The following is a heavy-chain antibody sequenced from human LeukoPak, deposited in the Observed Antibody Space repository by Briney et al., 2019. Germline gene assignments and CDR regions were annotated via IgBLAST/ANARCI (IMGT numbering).Heavy chain of an antibody. V-gene: IGHV1-18*01. CDR2: ISAYNGNT. CDR1: GYTFTSYG. CDR3: ARVVVAAKGHYYYYMDV. J-gene: IGHJ6*03. Sequence: ASVKVSCKASGYTFTSYGISWVRQAPGQGLEWMGWISAYNGNTNYAQKLQGRVTMTTDTSTSTAYMELRSLRSDDTAVYYCARVVVAAKGHYYYYMDVWGKGTTVTVSS. D-gene: IGHD2-15*01.